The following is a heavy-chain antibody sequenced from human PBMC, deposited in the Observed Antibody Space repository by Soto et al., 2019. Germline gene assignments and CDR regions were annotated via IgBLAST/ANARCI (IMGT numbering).Heavy chain of an antibody. D-gene: IGHD1-26*01. CDR1: GGSFSGYY. Sequence: VQLQQWGAGLLKPSENLSLTCAVYGGSFSGYYWSWIRQPPGKGLEWIGEINHIGGTNYDPSLNRRVTISLDTSKNQFTLRLSSVTAADTAVYYCAGGTWDLRFDPWGQGTLVTVSS. V-gene: IGHV4-34*01. CDR2: INHIGGT. J-gene: IGHJ5*02. CDR3: AGGTWDLRFDP.